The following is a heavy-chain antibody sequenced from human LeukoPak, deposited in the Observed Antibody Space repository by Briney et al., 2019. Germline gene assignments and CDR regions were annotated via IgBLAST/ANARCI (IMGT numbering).Heavy chain of an antibody. Sequence: GGSLRLSCAASGSTFSSYAMSWVRQAPGKGLEWVSAISGSGGSTYYADSVKGRFTISRDNSKNTLYLQMISLRAEDTAVYYCAKSSDYYDSSRFDYWGQGTLVTVSS. V-gene: IGHV3-23*01. CDR3: AKSSDYYDSSRFDY. D-gene: IGHD3-22*01. J-gene: IGHJ4*02. CDR1: GSTFSSYA. CDR2: ISGSGGST.